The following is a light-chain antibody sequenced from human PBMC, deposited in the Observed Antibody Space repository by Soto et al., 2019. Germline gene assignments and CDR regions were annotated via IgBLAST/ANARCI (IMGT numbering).Light chain of an antibody. CDR2: SNF. CDR3: ATWDDSLNDFV. CDR1: SSNIGTST. J-gene: IGLJ1*01. V-gene: IGLV1-44*01. Sequence: QSVLTQPPSASGTPGQMVTISCSGSSSNIGTSTVSWYQQLPGTAPKLLIYSNFQRPSGVPDRFSGSKSGTSASLAISGLQSEDEADYYCATWDDSLNDFVFGTGTKLTVL.